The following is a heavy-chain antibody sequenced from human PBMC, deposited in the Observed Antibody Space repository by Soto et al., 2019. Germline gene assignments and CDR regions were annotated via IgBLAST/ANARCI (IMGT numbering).Heavy chain of an antibody. CDR2: ISYDGSNK. J-gene: IGHJ4*02. V-gene: IGHV3-30-3*01. Sequence: GGSLRLSCAASGFTFSSYAMHWVRQAPGKGLEWVAVISYDGSNKYYADSVKGRFTISRDNSKNTLYLQMNSLRAEDTAVYYCAREDYRRYYFDYWGQGTLVTVSS. CDR1: GFTFSSYA. D-gene: IGHD4-4*01. CDR3: AREDYRRYYFDY.